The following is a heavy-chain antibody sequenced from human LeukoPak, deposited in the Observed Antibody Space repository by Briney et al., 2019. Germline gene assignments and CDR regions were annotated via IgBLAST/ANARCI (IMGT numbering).Heavy chain of an antibody. CDR1: GGSISSSSYY. D-gene: IGHD3-3*01. Sequence: SETLSLTCTVSGGSISSSSYYWGWIRQPPGKGLEWIGSIYYSGSTYYNPSLKSRVTISVDTSKNQFSLKLSSVTAADTAVYYCARTNHDFWSGDYYYYYYMDVWGEGTTVTVSS. J-gene: IGHJ6*03. CDR3: ARTNHDFWSGDYYYYYYMDV. CDR2: IYYSGST. V-gene: IGHV4-39*01.